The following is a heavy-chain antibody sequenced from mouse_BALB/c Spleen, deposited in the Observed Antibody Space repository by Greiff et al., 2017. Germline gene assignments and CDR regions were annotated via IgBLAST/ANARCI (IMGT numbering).Heavy chain of an antibody. CDR2: ISSGGSYT. J-gene: IGHJ3*01. CDR3: VRHVLTPVVPKCAY. CDR1: GFTFSSYG. D-gene: IGHD1-1*01. V-gene: IGHV5-6*01. Sequence: EVQRVESGGELVKPGASLKLSCAASGFTFSSYGMSWVRQTPDKRLEWVGTISSGGSYTYYPDSVKGRVTITRDNAKNTLYMQMSSLKSEDTAMYYCVRHVLTPVVPKCAYWGQGTLVTVSA.